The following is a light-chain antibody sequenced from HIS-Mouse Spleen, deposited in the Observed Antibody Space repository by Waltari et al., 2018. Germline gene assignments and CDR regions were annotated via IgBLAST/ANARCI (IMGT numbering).Light chain of an antibody. Sequence: SYELPQPPSVSVSPGQTAGITCSGDALPKKYAYWYQQKSGQAPVLVIYEDSKRPSGIPERFSGSSSGTMATLTISGAQVEDEADYYCYSTDSSGNHRVFGGGTKLTVL. J-gene: IGLJ2*01. CDR1: ALPKKY. V-gene: IGLV3-10*01. CDR2: EDS. CDR3: YSTDSSGNHRV.